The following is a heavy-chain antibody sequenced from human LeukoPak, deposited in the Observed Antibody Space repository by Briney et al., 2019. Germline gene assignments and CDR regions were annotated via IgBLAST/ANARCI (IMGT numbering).Heavy chain of an antibody. V-gene: IGHV3-21*01. J-gene: IGHJ4*02. CDR3: ARSEWELLYYFDY. CDR1: GFTFSNYN. Sequence: KPGGSLRLSCAASGFTFSNYNMNWVRQAPGKGLEWVSSISSTGYIFYAYSVKGRFTISRDNAKNSLYLQMNSLRAEDTAVYYCARSEWELLYYFDYWGQGTLVTVSS. CDR2: ISSTGYI. D-gene: IGHD3-10*01.